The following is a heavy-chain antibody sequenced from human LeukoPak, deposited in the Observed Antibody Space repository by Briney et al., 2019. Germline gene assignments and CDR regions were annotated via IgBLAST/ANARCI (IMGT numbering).Heavy chain of an antibody. CDR3: ATTSGDYDSSGYYYILFDY. CDR2: ISGSGGST. J-gene: IGHJ4*02. V-gene: IGHV3-23*01. CDR1: GFTFSSYA. Sequence: GGSLRLSCAASGFTFSSYAMSWVRQAPGKRLEWVSAISGSGGSTYYADSVKGRFTISRDNSKNTLYLQMNSLRAEDTAVYYCATTSGDYDSSGYYYILFDYWGQGTLVTVSS. D-gene: IGHD3-22*01.